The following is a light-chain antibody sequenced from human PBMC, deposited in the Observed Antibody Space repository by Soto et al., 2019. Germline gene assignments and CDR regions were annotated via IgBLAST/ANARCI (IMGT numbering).Light chain of an antibody. V-gene: IGLV2-14*01. J-gene: IGLJ2*01. CDR3: NSYTSSTTLV. CDR1: SSDVGGYNY. CDR2: EVS. Sequence: QSALTQPASVSGSPGQSITISSTGTSSDVGGYNYVSWYQQHPGKAPKLMIYEVSNRPSGVSHRFSGSKSGNTASLTISGLQAEDEADYYCNSYTSSTTLVFGGGTKLTVL.